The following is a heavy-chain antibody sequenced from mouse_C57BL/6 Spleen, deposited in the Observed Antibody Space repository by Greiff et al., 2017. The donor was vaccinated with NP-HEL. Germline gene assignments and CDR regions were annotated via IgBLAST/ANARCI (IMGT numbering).Heavy chain of an antibody. J-gene: IGHJ4*01. CDR3: ARGHGGPYYSNYDYAMDY. D-gene: IGHD2-5*01. CDR1: GYTFTSYW. V-gene: IGHV1-7*01. CDR2: INPSSGYT. Sequence: VQLQQSGAELAKPGASVKLSCKASGYTFTSYWMHWVKQRPGQGLEWIGYINPSSGYTKYNQKFKDKATLTADKSSSTAYMQLSSLTYEDSAVYYCARGHGGPYYSNYDYAMDYWGQGTSVTVSS.